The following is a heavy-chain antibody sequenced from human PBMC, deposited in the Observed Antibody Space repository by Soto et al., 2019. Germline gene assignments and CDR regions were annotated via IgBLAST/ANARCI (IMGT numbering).Heavy chain of an antibody. D-gene: IGHD3-3*01. J-gene: IGHJ4*02. CDR3: AKDRKEYYDFWSGYYLVY. Sequence: GGSLRLSCAASGFTFSSYAMSWVRQAPGKGLEWVSAISGSGGSTYYADSVKGRFTISRDNPKNTLYLQMNSLRAEDTAVYYCAKDRKEYYDFWSGYYLVYWGQGTLVTVSS. CDR2: ISGSGGST. CDR1: GFTFSSYA. V-gene: IGHV3-23*01.